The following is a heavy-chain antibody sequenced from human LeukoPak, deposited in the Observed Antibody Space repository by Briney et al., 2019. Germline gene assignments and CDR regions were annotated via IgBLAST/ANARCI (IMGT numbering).Heavy chain of an antibody. CDR1: GGSFSGYY. V-gene: IGHV4-34*01. CDR2: INHSGST. Sequence: PSETLSLTCAVYGGSFSGYYWSWIRQPPGKGLEWIGEINHSGSTNYNPSLKSRVTISVDTSKNQFSLKLSSVTAADTAVYYCARGPNFGYWGQGTLVTASS. CDR3: ARGPNFGY. J-gene: IGHJ4*02.